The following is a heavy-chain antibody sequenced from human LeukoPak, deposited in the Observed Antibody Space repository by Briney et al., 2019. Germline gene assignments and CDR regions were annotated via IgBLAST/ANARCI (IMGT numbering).Heavy chain of an antibody. CDR1: GCTFTSYG. CDR2: ISAYNGNT. Sequence: GASVKVSCKASGCTFTSYGISWVRQAPGQGLEWMGWISAYNGNTNYAQKLQGRVTMTTDTSTSTAYMELRSLRSDDTAVYYCARVVIAAAGPSPFDYWGQGTLVTVSS. J-gene: IGHJ4*02. D-gene: IGHD6-13*01. V-gene: IGHV1-18*01. CDR3: ARVVIAAAGPSPFDY.